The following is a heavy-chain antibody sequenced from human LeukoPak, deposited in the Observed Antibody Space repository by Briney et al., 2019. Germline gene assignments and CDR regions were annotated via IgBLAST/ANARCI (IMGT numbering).Heavy chain of an antibody. J-gene: IGHJ4*02. CDR2: INHSGST. Sequence: XSFSXYYWSWIRQPPGKGLEWIGEINHSGSTNYNPSLKSRVTISVDTSKNQFSLRLSSVTAADTAVYYCARGQTYYYDSRVGDYWGQGTLVTVSS. CDR3: ARGQTYYYDSRVGDY. D-gene: IGHD3-22*01. CDR1: XSFSXYY. V-gene: IGHV4-34*01.